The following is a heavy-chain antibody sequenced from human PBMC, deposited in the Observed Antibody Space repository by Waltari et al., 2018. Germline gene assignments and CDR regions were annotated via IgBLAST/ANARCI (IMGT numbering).Heavy chain of an antibody. CDR1: GFTIRSYW. CDR2: INSEGSST. CDR3: AELSSSVFDI. V-gene: IGHV3-74*01. Sequence: EVQLVESGGGLVQPGGSLRLSCAASGFTIRSYWIHWVRQAPGKGLAWVSRINSEGSSTSYADSVMGRFTISRDNAKNTLYLQMNSLSVDDTAVYYCAELSSSVFDIWGQGTMVTVSS. J-gene: IGHJ3*02. D-gene: IGHD1-7*01.